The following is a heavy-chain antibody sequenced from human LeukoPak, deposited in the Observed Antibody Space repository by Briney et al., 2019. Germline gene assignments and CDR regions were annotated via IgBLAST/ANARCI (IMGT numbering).Heavy chain of an antibody. Sequence: PGGSLRLSCTASGFTFGDYAMSWVRQAPGKGLEWVGVIRSKAKGGTTQYAASVKGRFTVSRDDSKSIAYLQVNGLKTEDTAVYYCSRDYYYDSSGYYPAMNHWGQGTLVTVSS. J-gene: IGHJ4*02. D-gene: IGHD3-22*01. CDR2: IRSKAKGGTT. CDR1: GFTFGDYA. V-gene: IGHV3-49*04. CDR3: SRDYYYDSSGYYPAMNH.